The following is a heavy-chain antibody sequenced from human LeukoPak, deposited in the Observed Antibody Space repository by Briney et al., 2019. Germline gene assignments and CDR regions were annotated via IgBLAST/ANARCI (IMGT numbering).Heavy chain of an antibody. CDR1: GFTFSSYG. CDR2: MSYDGSNK. D-gene: IGHD3-22*01. V-gene: IGHV3-30*18. Sequence: GRSLRLSCAASGFTFSSYGMHWVRQAPGKGLEWVAVMSYDGSNKYYADSVKGRFTIYRDNSKNTLYLQMNSLRAEDTAVYYCAKPTAGYYDSSGWYYFDYWGQGTLVTVSS. J-gene: IGHJ4*02. CDR3: AKPTAGYYDSSGWYYFDY.